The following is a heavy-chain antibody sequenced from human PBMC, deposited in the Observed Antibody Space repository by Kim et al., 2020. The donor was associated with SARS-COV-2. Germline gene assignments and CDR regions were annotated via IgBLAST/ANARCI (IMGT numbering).Heavy chain of an antibody. J-gene: IGHJ4*02. CDR2: ISSDGSST. CDR3: APMATDDF. CDR1: GFTFSSYW. Sequence: GGSLRLSCAASGFTFSSYWMHWVRQAPGKGLVWVSRISSDGSSTSYADSVKGRFTISRDNAKNTLYLQMNSLRAEDTAVYYCAPMATDDFWGQGTLVTVSS. D-gene: IGHD5-12*01. V-gene: IGHV3-74*01.